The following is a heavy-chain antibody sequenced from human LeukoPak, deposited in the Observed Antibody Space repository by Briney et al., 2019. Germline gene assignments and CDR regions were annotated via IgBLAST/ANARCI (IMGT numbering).Heavy chain of an antibody. J-gene: IGHJ4*02. V-gene: IGHV3-53*01. CDR3: ARGPHYFDS. CDR2: IYSGGST. CDR1: VFTVSSNY. Sequence: GGSLRLSCAASVFTVSSNYMTWVRQAPGKGLEWVSVIYSGGSTYYADSVKGRFTISRDNSKNTLYLQMDSLRVEDTAVYYCARGPHYFDSWGQGTLVTVSS.